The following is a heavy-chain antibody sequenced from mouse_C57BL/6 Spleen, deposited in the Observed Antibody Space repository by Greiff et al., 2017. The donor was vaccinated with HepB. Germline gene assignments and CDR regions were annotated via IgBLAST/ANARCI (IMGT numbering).Heavy chain of an antibody. J-gene: IGHJ3*01. CDR2: ISSGSSTI. D-gene: IGHD6-1*01. V-gene: IGHV5-17*01. CDR3: AKGLPGAY. Sequence: EVQVVESGGGLVKPGGSLKLSCAASGFTFSDYGMHWVRQAPEKGLEWVAYISSGSSTIYYADTVKGRFTISRDNAKNTLFLQMTSLRSEDTAMYYCAKGLPGAYWGQGTLVTVSA. CDR1: GFTFSDYG.